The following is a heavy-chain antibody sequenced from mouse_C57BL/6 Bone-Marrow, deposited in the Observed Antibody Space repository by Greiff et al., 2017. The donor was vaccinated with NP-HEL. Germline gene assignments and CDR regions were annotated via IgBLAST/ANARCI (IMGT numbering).Heavy chain of an antibody. J-gene: IGHJ3*01. V-gene: IGHV5-4*01. Sequence: DVMLVESGGGLVKPGGSLKLSCAASGFTFSSYAMSWVRQTPEKRLEWVATISDGGSYTYYPDNVKGRFTISRDNAKNNLYLQMSHLKSEDTAMYYCAREDWAAWFAYWGQGTLVTVSA. CDR2: ISDGGSYT. CDR3: AREDWAAWFAY. D-gene: IGHD4-1*01. CDR1: GFTFSSYA.